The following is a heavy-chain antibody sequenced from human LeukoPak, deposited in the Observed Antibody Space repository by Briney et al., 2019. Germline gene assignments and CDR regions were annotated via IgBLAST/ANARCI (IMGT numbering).Heavy chain of an antibody. J-gene: IGHJ5*02. CDR3: ARQYGP. CDR1: GFTFSSYA. D-gene: IGHD2-2*01. CDR2: ISYDGSNK. V-gene: IGHV3-30-3*01. Sequence: GSLRLSCAASGFTFSSYAMHWVRQAPGKGLEWVAVISYDGSNKYYADSVKGRFTISRDNSKNTLYLQMNSLRAEDTAVYYCARQYGPWGQGTLVTVSS.